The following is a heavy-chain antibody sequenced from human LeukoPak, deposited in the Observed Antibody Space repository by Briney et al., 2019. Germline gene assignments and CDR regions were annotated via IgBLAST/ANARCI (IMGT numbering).Heavy chain of an antibody. CDR2: IKQDGSEK. V-gene: IGHV3-7*01. CDR3: ARDLIIWGASLLGAFDI. Sequence: AGGSLRLSCAASGFTFSSYWMSWVRQAPGKGLEWVANIKQDGSEKYYVDSVKGRFTISRDNAKNSLYLQMNSLRAEDTAVYYCARDLIIWGASLLGAFDIKGQGTMVTVSS. J-gene: IGHJ3*02. D-gene: IGHD3-16*01. CDR1: GFTFSSYW.